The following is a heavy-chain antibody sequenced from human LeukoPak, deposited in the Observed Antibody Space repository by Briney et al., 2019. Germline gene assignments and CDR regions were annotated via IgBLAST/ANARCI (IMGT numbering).Heavy chain of an antibody. V-gene: IGHV4-61*02. J-gene: IGHJ4*02. CDR3: ARQTFGVLYFDS. Sequence: ASQTLSLTCIVSGGSISRGSYYWSWIRQPAGKGLEWMGRIYNSGSTNYNPSLKSRVTISTDMSKNQFSLKLSSVTAADTAVYYCARQTFGVLYFDSWGQGTLVIVSS. D-gene: IGHD3-10*01. CDR1: GGSISRGSYY. CDR2: IYNSGST.